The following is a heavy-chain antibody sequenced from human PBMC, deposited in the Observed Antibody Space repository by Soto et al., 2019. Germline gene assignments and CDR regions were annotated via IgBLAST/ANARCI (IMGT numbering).Heavy chain of an antibody. CDR3: ATSKGDLEILKTTVTTFWGPFHI. CDR2: ITWNRGSR. CDR1: GFTFDDYA. Sequence: EVQLVESGGGLVQPGRSLRLSCAASGFTFDDYAMHWVRQAPGKGPEWVSGITWNRGSRGYAESVKGRFTISRDNANNSLYMQMNSLTTEDTALYYCATSKGDLEILKTTVTTFWGPFHIWGQGTMVTVSS. J-gene: IGHJ3*02. V-gene: IGHV3-9*01. D-gene: IGHD4-17*01.